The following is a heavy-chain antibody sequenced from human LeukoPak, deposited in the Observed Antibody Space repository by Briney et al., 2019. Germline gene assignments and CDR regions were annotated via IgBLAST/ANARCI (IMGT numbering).Heavy chain of an antibody. V-gene: IGHV1-8*01. J-gene: IGHJ5*02. Sequence: ASVKVSCKASGYTFTSYDINWVRQATGQGLEWMGWMNPSSGNTGYAQKFQGRVTMTRNTSISTAYMEQSSLRSEDTAVYYCARGVRMTTSRNWFDPWGQGTLVTVSS. CDR2: MNPSSGNT. D-gene: IGHD4-17*01. CDR1: GYTFTSYD. CDR3: ARGVRMTTSRNWFDP.